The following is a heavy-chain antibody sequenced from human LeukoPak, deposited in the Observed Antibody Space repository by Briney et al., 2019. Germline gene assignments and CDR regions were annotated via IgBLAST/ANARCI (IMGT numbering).Heavy chain of an antibody. CDR2: ISCSSGSI. D-gene: IGHD5-18*01. CDR3: AKGGYSYGYMDV. Sequence: GGSLRLSCAASGFTFDDYAMHWVRQAPGKGLEGVSGISCSSGSICYADSVKGLFTISRDNAKNFLYLQMNSMGAEDMALYYCAKGGYSYGYMDVWGKGTTVTVSS. V-gene: IGHV3-9*03. CDR1: GFTFDDYA. J-gene: IGHJ6*03.